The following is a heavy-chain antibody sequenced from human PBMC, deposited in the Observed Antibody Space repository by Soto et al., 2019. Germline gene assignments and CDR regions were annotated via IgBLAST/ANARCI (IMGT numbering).Heavy chain of an antibody. D-gene: IGHD6-19*01. CDR2: IYYSGST. CDR1: GGSISSYY. J-gene: IGHJ5*02. V-gene: IGHV4-59*06. Sequence: SETLSLTCTVSGGSISSYYWSWIRQHPGKGLEWIGYIYYSGSTYYNPSLKSRVTISVDTSKNQFSLKLSSVTAADTAVYYCAILIAVAGTGWFDPWGQGTLVTAPQ. CDR3: AILIAVAGTGWFDP.